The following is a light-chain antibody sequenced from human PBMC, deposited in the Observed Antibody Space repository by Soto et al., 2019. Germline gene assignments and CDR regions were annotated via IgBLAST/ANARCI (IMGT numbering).Light chain of an antibody. V-gene: IGKV1-5*03. CDR1: QTISSW. CDR2: KAS. CDR3: QQYSSYWT. Sequence: IQITQRPSTLSGTVGDRVTITCRASQTISSWLAWYQQKPGKAPKLLIYKASNLESGVPSRFSARGSGTEFTLSISSLQPDDFATYYCQQYSSYWTFGQGTKVDI. J-gene: IGKJ1*01.